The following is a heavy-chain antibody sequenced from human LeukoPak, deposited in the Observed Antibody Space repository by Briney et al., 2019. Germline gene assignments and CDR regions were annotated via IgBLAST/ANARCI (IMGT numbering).Heavy chain of an antibody. CDR3: AREGVSMIRGIIFNYYGMDV. Sequence: SQTLSLTCVISGDNVSSNNAAWNWIRQSPSRGLEWLGRTYYKSKWYDDYAVSVKSRITIKPDTSRNQFSLQLKSVTPEDTAVYYCAREGVSMIRGIIFNYYGMDVWGQGTAVSVSS. V-gene: IGHV6-1*01. CDR2: TYYKSKWYD. J-gene: IGHJ6*02. CDR1: GDNVSSNNAA. D-gene: IGHD3-10*01.